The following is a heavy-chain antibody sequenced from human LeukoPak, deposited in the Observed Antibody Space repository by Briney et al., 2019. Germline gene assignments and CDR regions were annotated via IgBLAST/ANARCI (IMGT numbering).Heavy chain of an antibody. Sequence: SETLSLTCTVSGGSMRNYYWSWIRQPPGKGLVWMGYIYYSGGTTYNPSLKSRVTISADTSKNQFSLKLSSGTAADTAVYYCARGQLGSGMDDPWGQGTLVTVSS. CDR1: GGSMRNYY. CDR2: IYYSGGT. V-gene: IGHV4-59*01. CDR3: ARGQLGSGMDDP. J-gene: IGHJ5*02. D-gene: IGHD3-10*01.